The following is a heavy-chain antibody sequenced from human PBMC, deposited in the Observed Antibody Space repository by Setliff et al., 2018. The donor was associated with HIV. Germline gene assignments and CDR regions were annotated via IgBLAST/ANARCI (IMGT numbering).Heavy chain of an antibody. CDR3: ARATSSPGSTPD. V-gene: IGHV4-4*09. CDR2: RSTTGST. Sequence: TSETLSLTCTVSGDSISSYFWSWIRQSPGKGLEWIGFRSTTGSTNYNPSLRSRVTISVDTSKNQSSLKLSSVTAADTAVYYCARATSSPGSTPDWGQGILVTVSS. CDR1: GDSISSYF. D-gene: IGHD6-6*01. J-gene: IGHJ4*02.